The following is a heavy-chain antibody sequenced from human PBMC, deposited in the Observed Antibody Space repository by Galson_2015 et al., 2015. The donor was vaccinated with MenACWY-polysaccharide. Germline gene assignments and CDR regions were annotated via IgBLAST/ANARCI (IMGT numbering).Heavy chain of an antibody. V-gene: IGHV3-23*01. CDR1: GFTFSSYA. CDR2: VSDSGGST. CDR3: AKETGPVEYADSGGSFDI. J-gene: IGHJ3*02. Sequence: SLRLSCAASGFTFSSYAMSWVRQAPGKGLEWVSGVSDSGGSTVYTDSAKGRFTMSRDNSKRSLYLQMNSLRAEDTAVYYCAKETGPVEYADSGGSFDIGGRGTIVSVSS. D-gene: IGHD1-26*01.